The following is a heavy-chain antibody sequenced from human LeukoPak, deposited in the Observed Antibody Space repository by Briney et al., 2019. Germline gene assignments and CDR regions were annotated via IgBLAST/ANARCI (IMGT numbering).Heavy chain of an antibody. CDR3: ARDLFHFYDSSGYFGRAYDY. D-gene: IGHD3-22*01. CDR1: GGTFNSYA. CDR2: VIPIFGTA. V-gene: IGHV1-69*01. Sequence: SVKVSFKASGGTFNSYAISWVRPAPGQGLGWMGGVIPIFGTANYAQKFQGRVTITADESTSTAYMELRSLRSDDTAVYYCARDLFHFYDSSGYFGRAYDYWGQGTLVTVSS. J-gene: IGHJ4*02.